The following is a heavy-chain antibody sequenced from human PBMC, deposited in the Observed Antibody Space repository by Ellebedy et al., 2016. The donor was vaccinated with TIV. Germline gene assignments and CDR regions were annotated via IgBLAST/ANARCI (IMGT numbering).Heavy chain of an antibody. V-gene: IGHV3-74*01. CDR3: ARALAYYYDSSVVDY. CDR2: INSDGSST. J-gene: IGHJ4*02. CDR1: GFTFSSYW. Sequence: GESLKISXAASGFTFSSYWMHWVRQAPGKGLVWVSRINSDGSSTSYADSVKGRFTISRDNAKNTLYLQMNSLRAEDTAVYYCARALAYYYDSSVVDYWGQGTLVTVSS. D-gene: IGHD3-22*01.